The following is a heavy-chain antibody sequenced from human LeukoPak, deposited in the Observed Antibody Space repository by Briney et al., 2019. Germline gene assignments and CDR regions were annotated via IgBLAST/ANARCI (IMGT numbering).Heavy chain of an antibody. V-gene: IGHV3-30*03. CDR2: ISYDGSNE. J-gene: IGHJ4*02. CDR1: GFTFRSYG. Sequence: GRSLRLSCAASGFTFRSYGMHWVRQAPGKGLEWVAIISYDGSNEYHADSVKGRFTISRDNSKNTLYLQMNSLRAEDTAVYYCARETGSAVGSTDFDYWGQGTLVTVSS. D-gene: IGHD4-17*01. CDR3: ARETGSAVGSTDFDY.